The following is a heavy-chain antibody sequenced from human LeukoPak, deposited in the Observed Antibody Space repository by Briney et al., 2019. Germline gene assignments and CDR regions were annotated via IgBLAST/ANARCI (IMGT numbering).Heavy chain of an antibody. D-gene: IGHD2-2*01. CDR3: AALGHCSSTSCYLNFDY. CDR1: GFTFTSSA. J-gene: IGHJ4*02. CDR2: IVVGSGNT. Sequence: SVKVSCKXSGFTFTSSAMQWVRQARGQRLEWIGWIVVGSGNTNYAQKFQERVTITRDMSTSTAYMELSSLRSEDTAVYYCAALGHCSSTSCYLNFDYWGQGTLVTVSS. V-gene: IGHV1-58*02.